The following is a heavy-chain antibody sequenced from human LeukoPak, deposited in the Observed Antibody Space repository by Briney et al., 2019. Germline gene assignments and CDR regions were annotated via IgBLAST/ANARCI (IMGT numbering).Heavy chain of an antibody. CDR2: IYPGDSDT. D-gene: IGHD3-22*01. J-gene: IGHJ4*02. V-gene: IGHV5-51*01. CDR3: ARQATNYDSSGYYSYYFDY. CDR1: GYIFTNYL. Sequence: GESLKISCKGSGYIFTNYLIGWVRQVPGKGLEWTGIIYPGDSDTRYSPSFQGQVTISADKSINTAYLQWSSLKASDTAMYYCARQATNYDSSGYYSYYFDYWGQGTLVTVST.